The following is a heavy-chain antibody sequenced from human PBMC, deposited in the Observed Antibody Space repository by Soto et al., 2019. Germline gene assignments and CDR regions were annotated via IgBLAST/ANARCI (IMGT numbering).Heavy chain of an antibody. J-gene: IGHJ5*02. V-gene: IGHV3-48*01. D-gene: IGHD5-12*01. CDR3: AAEATILNWFDP. CDR1: GFTFSSYS. Sequence: PGGSLRLSCAASGFTFSSYSMNWVRQAPGKGLEWVSYISSSSSTIYYADSVKGRFTISRDNAKNSLYLQMSSLRAEDTAVYYCAAEATILNWFDPWGQGTLVTVSS. CDR2: ISSSSSTI.